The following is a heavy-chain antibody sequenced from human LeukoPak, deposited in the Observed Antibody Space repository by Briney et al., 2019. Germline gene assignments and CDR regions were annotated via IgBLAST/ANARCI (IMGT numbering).Heavy chain of an antibody. J-gene: IGHJ4*02. V-gene: IGHV1-18*01. D-gene: IGHD3-16*02. Sequence: APVKVSLKASCFTFSSYGISRVRPAPGQGPVGMGWISGNNGNTNYAQKLQGRVTMTTDTSTSTAYVELRSLRSDDTALYYCARVRVNYVWGNYPVDYWGQGTLVTVSS. CDR1: CFTFSSYG. CDR2: ISGNNGNT. CDR3: ARVRVNYVWGNYPVDY.